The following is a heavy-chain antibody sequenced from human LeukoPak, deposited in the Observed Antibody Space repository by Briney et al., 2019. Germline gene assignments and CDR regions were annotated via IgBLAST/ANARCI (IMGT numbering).Heavy chain of an antibody. V-gene: IGHV1-69*06. J-gene: IGHJ5*02. D-gene: IGHD2-15*01. Sequence: SVKVSCKASGGTFISYAISWVGQAPGQGLEWMGGIIPIFGTANYAQKFQGRVTITADKSTSTAYMELSSLRSEDTAVYYCARGCSGGSYLLWFDPWGQGTLVTVSS. CDR1: GGTFISYA. CDR2: IIPIFGTA. CDR3: ARGCSGGSYLLWFDP.